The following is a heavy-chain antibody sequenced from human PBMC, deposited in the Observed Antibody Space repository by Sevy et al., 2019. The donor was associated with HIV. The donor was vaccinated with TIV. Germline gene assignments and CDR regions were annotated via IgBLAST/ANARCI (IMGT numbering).Heavy chain of an antibody. D-gene: IGHD3-22*01. CDR3: ATGREYYNDNSGYFDY. CDR1: GYTLTQLS. CDR2: FDPEDGKT. V-gene: IGHV1-24*01. J-gene: IGHJ4*02. Sequence: ASVKVSCKVSGYTLTQLSMHWVRQAPGKGLEWMGGFDPEDGKTIYDQKFQGRLTMTEDTSTDTAYMQLSSLRSEDTAVYYCATGREYYNDNSGYFDYWGQGTLVTVSS.